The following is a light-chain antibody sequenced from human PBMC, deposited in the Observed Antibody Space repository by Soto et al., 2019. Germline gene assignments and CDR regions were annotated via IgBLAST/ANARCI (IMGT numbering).Light chain of an antibody. CDR2: DAS. CDR3: QQRSNWPPFT. CDR1: QSVSSY. Sequence: EIVLTQSPATLSLSPGERATLSCRASQSVSSYLAWYQQKPGQAPRLLIYDASNRATGIPARFSGSGSGTAFTLPISSLEPEDFAVYYCQQRSNWPPFTFGPGTKVD. J-gene: IGKJ3*01. V-gene: IGKV3-11*01.